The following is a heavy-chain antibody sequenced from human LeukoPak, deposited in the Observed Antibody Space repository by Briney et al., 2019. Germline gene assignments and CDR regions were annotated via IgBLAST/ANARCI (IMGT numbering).Heavy chain of an antibody. CDR1: GGTFSSYA. D-gene: IGHD6-13*01. CDR3: VRARLVGSSSWVRSYYYYGMDV. V-gene: IGHV1-69*01. J-gene: IGHJ6*02. Sequence: ASVKVSCKASGGTFSSYAISWVRQAPGQGLEWMGGIIPIFGTANYAQKFQGRVTITADESTSTAYMELSSLRSEDTAVYYCVRARLVGSSSWVRSYYYYGMDVWGQGTTVTVSS. CDR2: IIPIFGTA.